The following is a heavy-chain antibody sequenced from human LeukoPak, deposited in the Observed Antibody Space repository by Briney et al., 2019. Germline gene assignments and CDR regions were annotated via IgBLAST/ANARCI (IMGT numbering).Heavy chain of an antibody. CDR1: GFTFSSYA. CDR2: ISGSGGST. Sequence: PGGSLRLSCAASGFTFSSYAMSWARQAPGKGLEWVSAISGSGGSTYYADSVKGRFTISRDNSKNTLYLQMNSLRAEDTAVYYCAKDTGYGSGSYYKGWFDPWGQGTLVTVSS. CDR3: AKDTGYGSGSYYKGWFDP. V-gene: IGHV3-23*01. J-gene: IGHJ5*02. D-gene: IGHD3-10*01.